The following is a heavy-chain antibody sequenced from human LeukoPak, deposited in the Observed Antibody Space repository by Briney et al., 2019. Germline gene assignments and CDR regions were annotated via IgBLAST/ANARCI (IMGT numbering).Heavy chain of an antibody. D-gene: IGHD6-13*01. CDR3: ARVRTHFSAAAPFDY. V-gene: IGHV1-2*02. J-gene: IGHJ4*02. CDR1: GYTFTCYY. CDR2: INPNSGGT. Sequence: ASVKVSCKASGYTFTCYYMHWVRQPPGQGLEWMGWINPNSGGTNSAQKFQGRVTMTRDTSISTDYMELRRLRSDDAAVYYCARVRTHFSAAAPFDYWGEGTLVTVSS.